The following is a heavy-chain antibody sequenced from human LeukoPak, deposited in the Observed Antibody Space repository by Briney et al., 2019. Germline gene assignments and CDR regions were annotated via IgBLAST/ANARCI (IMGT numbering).Heavy chain of an antibody. Sequence: GASVKVSCKASGYIFTRYGISWMRQAPGQGLEWMGWISPYNANTKYAQKFQGRVTMTTDTSTSTAYMELRSLRSDDTAMYYCSREGEGEDGTGHHNWYFDLGPWHPGHCLL. J-gene: IGHJ2*01. D-gene: IGHD2-8*02. CDR2: ISPYNANT. CDR3: SREGEGEDGTGHHNWYFDL. V-gene: IGHV1-18*01. CDR1: GYIFTRYG.